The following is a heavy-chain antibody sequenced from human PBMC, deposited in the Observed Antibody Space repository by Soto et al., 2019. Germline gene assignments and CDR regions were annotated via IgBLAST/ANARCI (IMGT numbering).Heavy chain of an antibody. CDR2: ARNKAHGYTT. Sequence: EVQLVESGGGLVQPGGSLRLSCAASGFTFSDHHRDWVRQAPAKGLEWVGRARNKAHGYTTAYAASLKGRFTISRDDSKNSLSLQMNSLKTEDTAVYFCARLMGTSVDLWGQGTLVTVAS. CDR3: ARLMGTSVDL. CDR1: GFTFSDHH. D-gene: IGHD2-8*01. V-gene: IGHV3-72*01. J-gene: IGHJ4*02.